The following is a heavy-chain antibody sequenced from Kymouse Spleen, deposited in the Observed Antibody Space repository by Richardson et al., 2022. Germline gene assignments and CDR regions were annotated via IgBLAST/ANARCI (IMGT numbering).Heavy chain of an antibody. V-gene: IGHV3-23*04. CDR1: GFTFSSYA. D-gene: IGHD3-22*01. CDR2: ISGSGGST. CDR3: AKDRGVVVPSIYYYYYGMDV. Sequence: EVQLVESGGGLVQPGGSLRLSCAASGFTFSSYAMSWVRQAPGKGLEWVSAISGSGGSTYYADSVKGRFTISRDNSKNTLYLQMNSLRAEDTAVYYCAKDRGVVVPSIYYYYYGMDVWGQGTTVTVSS. J-gene: IGHJ6*02.